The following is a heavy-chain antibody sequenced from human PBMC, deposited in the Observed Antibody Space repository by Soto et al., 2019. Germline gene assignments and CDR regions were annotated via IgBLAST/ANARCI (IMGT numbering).Heavy chain of an antibody. Sequence: EVQLVETGGGLIQPGGSLRLSCAASGFTVSSNYMSWVRQAPGKGLEWVSVIYSGGSTYYADSVKGRFTISRDNSKNTMYLQMNSLRAEDTAVYYCARDNTLESGSRLEYYYYGMDVWGQGTTVTVSS. CDR1: GFTVSSNY. D-gene: IGHD1-26*01. CDR2: IYSGGST. J-gene: IGHJ6*02. V-gene: IGHV3-53*02. CDR3: ARDNTLESGSRLEYYYYGMDV.